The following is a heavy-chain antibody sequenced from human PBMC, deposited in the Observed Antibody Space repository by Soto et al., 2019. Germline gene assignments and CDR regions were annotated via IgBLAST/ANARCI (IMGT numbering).Heavy chain of an antibody. Sequence: PGGSLRLSCAASGFTFSSYAMSWVRQAPGKGLEWVSAISGSGGSTHYADSVKGRFTISRDNSKNTLYLQMNSLRAEDTAVYYCAKWGGLYSSSWSPGAYWGQGTLVTVSS. D-gene: IGHD6-13*01. CDR3: AKWGGLYSSSWSPGAY. J-gene: IGHJ4*02. CDR2: ISGSGGST. CDR1: GFTFSSYA. V-gene: IGHV3-23*01.